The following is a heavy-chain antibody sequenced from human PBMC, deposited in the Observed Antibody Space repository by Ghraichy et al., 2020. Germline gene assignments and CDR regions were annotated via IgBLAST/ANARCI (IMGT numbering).Heavy chain of an antibody. CDR2: INYNGGSR. CDR1: GFICSDHG. CDR3: ARAYTGTYYSLPDF. V-gene: IGHV3-20*04. D-gene: IGHD1-26*01. J-gene: IGHJ4*02. Sequence: GGSLRLSCAASGFICSDHGMAWVRQGPGRGLEWVAGINYNGGSRNYADSVKGRFTISRDNTKNALFLQIDSLGVDDTAFYYCARAYTGTYYSLPDFWGQGTLITVSS.